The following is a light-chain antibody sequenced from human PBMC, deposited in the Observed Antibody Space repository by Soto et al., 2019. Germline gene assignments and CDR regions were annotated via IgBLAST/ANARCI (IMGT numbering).Light chain of an antibody. J-gene: IGLJ1*01. V-gene: IGLV2-14*01. Sequence: QSVLTQPASVSGSPGQSITISCTGTSSDVGGYNFVTWYQQHPGKAPKLIICNVSERPSGVSNRFSGSKSGNTASLTIAGLQAEDEADYYCNSYTSSRTYVFGTGTKVNVL. CDR1: SSDVGGYNF. CDR3: NSYTSSRTYV. CDR2: NVS.